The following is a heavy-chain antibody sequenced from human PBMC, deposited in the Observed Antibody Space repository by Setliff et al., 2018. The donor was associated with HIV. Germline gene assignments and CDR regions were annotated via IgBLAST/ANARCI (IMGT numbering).Heavy chain of an antibody. CDR1: GGSIYNYY. CDR3: ARGGHILIVGAPPNWFDP. J-gene: IGHJ5*02. CDR2: IYYSGST. V-gene: IGHV4-59*01. D-gene: IGHD1-26*01. Sequence: PSETLSLTCTVSGGSIYNYYWSWIRQPPGKGLEWIGNIYYSGSTNYNPSLKSRVTISVGTSRSQISLKLRSVTTADTAVYYCARGGHILIVGAPPNWFDPWGQGTPVTVSS.